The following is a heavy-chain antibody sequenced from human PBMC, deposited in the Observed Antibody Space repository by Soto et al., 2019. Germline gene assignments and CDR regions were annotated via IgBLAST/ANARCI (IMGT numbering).Heavy chain of an antibody. CDR3: SSADRFLEWHAMDF. Sequence: GGSLRLSCAVSGFTFSSYAMHWVRQAPGKGLEWVAVISYDGSNKYYADSVKGRFTISRDNSKNTLYLQMNSLRAEDTAVYYFSSADRFLEWHAMDFWGQGTLVTVYS. D-gene: IGHD3-3*01. CDR1: GFTFSSYA. J-gene: IGHJ4*02. V-gene: IGHV3-30-3*01. CDR2: ISYDGSNK.